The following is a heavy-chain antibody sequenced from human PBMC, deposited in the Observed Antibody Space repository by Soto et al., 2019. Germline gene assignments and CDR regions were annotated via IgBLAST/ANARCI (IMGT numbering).Heavy chain of an antibody. CDR1: GFSISYYW. Sequence: EMQVVESGGGLVQPGGSLRLSCAASGFSISYYWMSWVRQAPGKGLEWVANIKHDGSERHYVDSVKGRFIISRDNAKKSLYLQMNTLRAEDTAIYYCARTYYDDGSGYRPSDYWGQGTLVTVSS. V-gene: IGHV3-7*01. D-gene: IGHD3-22*01. J-gene: IGHJ4*02. CDR2: IKHDGSER. CDR3: ARTYYDDGSGYRPSDY.